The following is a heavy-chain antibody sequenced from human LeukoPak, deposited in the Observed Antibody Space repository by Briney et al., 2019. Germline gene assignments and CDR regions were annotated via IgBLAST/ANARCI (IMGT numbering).Heavy chain of an antibody. D-gene: IGHD5-18*01. J-gene: IGHJ4*02. Sequence: GGSLRLSCAPSGFTFIIYEMNWVGQAPGKGLEWVSYISSSGSTIYYADSVKGRFTISRDNSKNSLYLQMNSLRAEDTAVYYCARDLSGYNYANPTQVDYWGQGTLVTVSS. CDR1: GFTFIIYE. V-gene: IGHV3-48*03. CDR2: ISSSGSTI. CDR3: ARDLSGYNYANPTQVDY.